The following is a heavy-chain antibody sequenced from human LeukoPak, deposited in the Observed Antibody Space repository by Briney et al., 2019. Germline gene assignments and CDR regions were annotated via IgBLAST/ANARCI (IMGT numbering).Heavy chain of an antibody. V-gene: IGHV3-48*04. J-gene: IGHJ4*02. CDR2: ISSSSSTI. D-gene: IGHD3-10*01. Sequence: GSLRLSCTASGFTFSSYSMNWVRQAPGKGLEWVSYISSSSSTIYYADSVKGRFTISRDNAKNSLYLQMNSLRAEDTAVYYCARDLDYYGSGSFDYWGQGTLVTVSS. CDR1: GFTFSSYS. CDR3: ARDLDYYGSGSFDY.